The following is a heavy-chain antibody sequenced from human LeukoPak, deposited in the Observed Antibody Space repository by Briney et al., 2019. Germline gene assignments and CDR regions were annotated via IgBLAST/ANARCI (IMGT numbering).Heavy chain of an antibody. Sequence: SETLSLTCAVSGGSISSGGSSWSWIRQPPGKGLEWIGYIYHSGSTYYNPSLKSRVTISVDRSKNQFSLKLSSVTAADTAVYYCARGVAYYDILTGYYAPPYYYGMDVWGQGTTVTVSS. CDR3: ARGVAYYDILTGYYAPPYYYGMDV. J-gene: IGHJ6*02. V-gene: IGHV4-30-2*01. CDR2: IYHSGST. D-gene: IGHD3-9*01. CDR1: GGSISSGGSS.